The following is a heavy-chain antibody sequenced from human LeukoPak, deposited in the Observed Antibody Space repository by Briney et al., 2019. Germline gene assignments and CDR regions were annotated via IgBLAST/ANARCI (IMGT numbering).Heavy chain of an antibody. J-gene: IGHJ6*02. V-gene: IGHV3-7*01. D-gene: IGHD2-2*01. CDR3: ATGSTSSSSYYYGVDV. CDR1: GFTFSTSW. CDR2: VKQDGSEK. Sequence: GGSLRLSCAASGFTFSTSWMSWVRQAPGKGLEWVSNVKQDGSEKYYVDSVKGRFTISRDNAKNSLFLQMSSLRPGDTAVYYCATGSTSSSSYYYGVDVWGQGTRVTVSS.